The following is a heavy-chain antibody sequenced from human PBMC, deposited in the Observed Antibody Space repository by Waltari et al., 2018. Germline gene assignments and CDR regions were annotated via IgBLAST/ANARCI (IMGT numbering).Heavy chain of an antibody. D-gene: IGHD2-2*01. CDR2: INPSSGGT. CDR1: GYTFTGYY. Sequence: QVQLVQSGAEVKKPGASVKVSCKASGYTFTGYYMHWVRQAPGQGLEWMGRINPSSGGTNYAQKFQGRVTMTRDTSISTDYMELSRLGSDDTAVYYCARPSRNWFDPWGQGTLVTVSS. CDR3: ARPSRNWFDP. V-gene: IGHV1-2*06. J-gene: IGHJ5*02.